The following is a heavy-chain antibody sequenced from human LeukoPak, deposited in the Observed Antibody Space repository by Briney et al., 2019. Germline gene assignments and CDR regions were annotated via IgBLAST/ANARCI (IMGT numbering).Heavy chain of an antibody. J-gene: IGHJ4*02. CDR1: GGTFSSYA. Sequence: SVKVSCKASGGTFSSYAISWVRQAPGQGLEWMGRIIPILGIANYALKFQGRVTITADKSTSTAYMELSSLRSEDTAVYYCAREELVVRGVIIGGFDYWGQGTLVTVSS. V-gene: IGHV1-69*04. CDR2: IIPILGIA. CDR3: AREELVVRGVIIGGFDY. D-gene: IGHD3-10*01.